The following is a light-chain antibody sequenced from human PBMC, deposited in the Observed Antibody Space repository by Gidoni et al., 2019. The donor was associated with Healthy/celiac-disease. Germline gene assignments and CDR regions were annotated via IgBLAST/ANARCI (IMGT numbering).Light chain of an antibody. V-gene: IGLV6-57*04. CDR1: SGSIARNY. CDR2: EDN. J-gene: IGLJ3*02. Sequence: NFMLTQPPSVSESPGKTVTISCTRSSGSIARNYVQWYQQRPGSAPTTVIYEDNQSPSGVPDRFSGSIDSSSNSASLTISGLKTEDEADYYCQSYDSSIPWVFGGGTKLTVL. CDR3: QSYDSSIPWV.